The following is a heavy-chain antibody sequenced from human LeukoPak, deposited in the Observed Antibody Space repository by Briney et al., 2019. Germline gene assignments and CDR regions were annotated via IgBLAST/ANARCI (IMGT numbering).Heavy chain of an antibody. Sequence: PSETLSLTCTVSGGSISNYYWNWIRQPPGKGLEWIGHIYYSGTTNYNPSLMSRVSLSVDTSKNQFSLKLSSVTAADTAVYYCARTRYCYNSRSYGAPYYFDYWGQGTLVTVSS. CDR3: ARTRYCYNSRSYGAPYYFDY. D-gene: IGHD3-10*01. CDR2: IYYSGTT. CDR1: GGSISNYY. J-gene: IGHJ4*02. V-gene: IGHV4-59*08.